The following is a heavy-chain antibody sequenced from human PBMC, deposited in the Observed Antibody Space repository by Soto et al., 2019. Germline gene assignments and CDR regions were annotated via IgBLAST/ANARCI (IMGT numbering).Heavy chain of an antibody. J-gene: IGHJ4*02. CDR2: ISWNSGSI. CDR1: GFTFDDYA. D-gene: IGHD4-17*01. CDR3: AKDISTVTTFLFDY. Sequence: EVQLVESGGGLVQPGRSLRLSCAASGFTFDDYAMHWVRQAPGKGLEWVSGISWNSGSIGYADSVKGRFTISRDNAKNSLYLQMNSLRAEDTALYYCAKDISTVTTFLFDYWGQGTPVTVSS. V-gene: IGHV3-9*01.